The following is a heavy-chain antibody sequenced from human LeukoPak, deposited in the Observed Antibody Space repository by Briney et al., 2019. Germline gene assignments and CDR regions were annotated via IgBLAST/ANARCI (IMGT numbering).Heavy chain of an antibody. CDR1: GFTFSDAW. CDR2: IKSNTNGGTT. V-gene: IGHV3-15*01. Sequence: GGSLRLSCAASGFTFSDAWKSWVRQAPGKGLEWVSRIKSNTNGGTTDYAAPVQGRFTISRDDSKNTLYLQMNSLKTEDTAVYYCTYSPYSYFDSWGQGTLVTVSS. CDR3: TYSPYSYFDS. J-gene: IGHJ4*02. D-gene: IGHD2-15*01.